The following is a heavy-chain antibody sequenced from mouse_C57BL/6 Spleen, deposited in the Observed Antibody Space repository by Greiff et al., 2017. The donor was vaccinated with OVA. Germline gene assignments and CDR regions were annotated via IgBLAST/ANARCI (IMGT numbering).Heavy chain of an antibody. CDR2: IYPSSGNT. D-gene: IGHD1-1*01. V-gene: IGHV1-81*01. CDR1: GYTFTSYG. Sequence: QVQLQQSGAELARPGASVKLSCKASGYTFTSYGISWVKQRTGQGLEWIGEIYPSSGNTYYNEKFKGKATLTADKSSSTAYMELRSLTSEDSAVYFCARATVVEGYAMDYWGQGTSVTVSS. J-gene: IGHJ4*01. CDR3: ARATVVEGYAMDY.